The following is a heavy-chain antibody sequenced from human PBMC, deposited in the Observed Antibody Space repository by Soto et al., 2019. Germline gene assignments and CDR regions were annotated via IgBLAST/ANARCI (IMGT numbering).Heavy chain of an antibody. CDR3: ARERGPSRRSSPFSYYYYYGMDV. J-gene: IGHJ6*02. CDR1: GYTFTSYY. D-gene: IGHD6-6*01. Sequence: ASVKVSCKASGYTFTSYYMHWVRQAPGQGLEWMGIINPSGGSTSYAQKFQGRVTMTRDTSTSTVYMELSSLRSEDTAVYYCARERGPSRRSSPFSYYYYYGMDVWGQGTTVTVSS. CDR2: INPSGGST. V-gene: IGHV1-46*01.